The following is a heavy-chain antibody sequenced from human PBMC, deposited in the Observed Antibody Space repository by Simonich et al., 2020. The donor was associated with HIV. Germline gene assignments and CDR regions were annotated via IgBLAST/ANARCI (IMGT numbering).Heavy chain of an antibody. J-gene: IGHJ3*02. V-gene: IGHV4-34*01. CDR1: GGSFSSYY. CDR2: IDHRERS. D-gene: IGHD5-12*01. Sequence: QVQLQPWGAGLLKPSETLSLTCAVSGGSFSSYYWNWIRHTPGKGLEWIGEIDHRERSNYKPSLKSGVTISVDTTKNQFSLKLNSVTAADTAVDYCARQSGYVDAFDIWGQGTMVTVSS. CDR3: ARQSGYVDAFDI.